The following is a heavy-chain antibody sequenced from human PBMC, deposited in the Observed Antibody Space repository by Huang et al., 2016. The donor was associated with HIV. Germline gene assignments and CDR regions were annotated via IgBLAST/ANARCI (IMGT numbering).Heavy chain of an antibody. CDR2: ISGTRSNI. CDR3: ARTEMEYYYGSSGYYPDY. J-gene: IGHJ4*02. D-gene: IGHD3-22*01. Sequence: EVQLVESGGALVQPGGSLKLSCVVSGFDFSKYSMNWVGQAPGKGLEWVSYISGTRSNIYYADSVKGRFTISRDNAKNSVFLQMRSLRAEDTALYYCARTEMEYYYGSSGYYPDYWGQGTQVTVSS. CDR1: GFDFSKYS. V-gene: IGHV3-48*01.